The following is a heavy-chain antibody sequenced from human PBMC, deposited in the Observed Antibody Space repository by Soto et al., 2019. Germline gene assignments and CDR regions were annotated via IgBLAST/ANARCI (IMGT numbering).Heavy chain of an antibody. V-gene: IGHV1-2*04. CDR2: INHNSGGT. J-gene: IGHJ3*02. D-gene: IGHD2-2*03. CDR3: ASSYYGLAIVTSNAFDI. Sequence: QVQLVQSGAEVKKPGASMKVSCKASGYTFTGYYMHWLRQAPGQGLEWMGWINHNSGGTNYAQRFQGWITMTRDTSISTAYMELSRLKSDATAVYYCASSYYGLAIVTSNAFDIWGQGTMVTVSS. CDR1: GYTFTGYY.